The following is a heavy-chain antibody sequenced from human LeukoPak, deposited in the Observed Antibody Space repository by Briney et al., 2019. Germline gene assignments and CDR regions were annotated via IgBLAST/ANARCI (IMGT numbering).Heavy chain of an antibody. CDR3: ARVAGMSLVADI. D-gene: IGHD2-8*02. CDR2: ISSSSSTI. CDR1: GFTFSSYS. Sequence: GGSLRLSCAASGFTFSSYSMNWVRQAPGKGLEWVSYISSSSSTIYYADSVKGRLTISRDNAKNSLYLQMNSLRAEDTAVYYCARVAGMSLVADIWGQGTMVTVSS. V-gene: IGHV3-48*04. J-gene: IGHJ3*02.